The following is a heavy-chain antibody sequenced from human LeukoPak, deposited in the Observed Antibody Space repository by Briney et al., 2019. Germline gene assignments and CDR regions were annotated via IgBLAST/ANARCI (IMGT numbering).Heavy chain of an antibody. CDR3: ARDRGVVIATWFDP. V-gene: IGHV3-20*04. J-gene: IGHJ5*02. Sequence: GGSLRLSCAASGFIFDDYGMSWVRQTPGKGLEWVSNINWNGGTTTYADSVKGRFTISRDNAKNSMYLQMNSLRVEDTALYYCARDRGVVIATWFDPWGQGTPVTVSS. CDR2: INWNGGTT. D-gene: IGHD2-21*01. CDR1: GFIFDDYG.